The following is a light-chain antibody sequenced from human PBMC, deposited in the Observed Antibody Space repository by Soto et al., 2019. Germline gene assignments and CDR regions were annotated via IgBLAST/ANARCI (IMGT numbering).Light chain of an antibody. Sequence: QSVLTQPASVSGSPGQSITISCTTSSSDVGDYNYVSWYQKYPGKAPKLIIYEVYNRPPGISNRFSGSKSGNTASLAISGLKAEDEADYYCSSYTTNIIYVFGIGTKV. CDR1: SSDVGDYNY. CDR3: SSYTTNIIYV. V-gene: IGLV2-14*03. J-gene: IGLJ1*01. CDR2: EVY.